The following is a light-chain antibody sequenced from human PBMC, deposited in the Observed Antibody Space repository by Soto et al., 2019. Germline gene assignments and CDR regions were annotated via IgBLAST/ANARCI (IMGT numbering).Light chain of an antibody. CDR1: SSDVGSYNL. J-gene: IGLJ2*01. CDR2: EVS. V-gene: IGLV2-23*02. Sequence: QSVLTQPASVSGSPGQSITISCTGTSSDVGSYNLVSWYQQHPDKAPKLMIYEVSKRPSGVSNRFSGSKSGNTASLTISGLQAEDEADYYCCSYAGSSTYVVFGGGTKLTVL. CDR3: CSYAGSSTYVV.